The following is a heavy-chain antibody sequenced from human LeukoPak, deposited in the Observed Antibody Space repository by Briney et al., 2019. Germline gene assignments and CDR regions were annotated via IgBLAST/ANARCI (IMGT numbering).Heavy chain of an antibody. Sequence: GGSLRLSCAASGFTFSNAWMSWVRQAPGKGLEWVGRIKSKTDGGTTDYAAPVKGGFTISRDDSKNTLYLQMNSLKTEDTAVYYCTTNLATIAYFDYWGQGTLVTVSS. CDR2: IKSKTDGGTT. D-gene: IGHD5-12*01. CDR1: GFTFSNAW. V-gene: IGHV3-15*01. CDR3: TTNLATIAYFDY. J-gene: IGHJ4*02.